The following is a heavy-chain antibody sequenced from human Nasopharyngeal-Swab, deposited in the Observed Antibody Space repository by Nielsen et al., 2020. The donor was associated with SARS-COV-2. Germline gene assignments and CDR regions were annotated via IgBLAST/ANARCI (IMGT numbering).Heavy chain of an antibody. D-gene: IGHD5-12*01. CDR2: INCDSNYI. CDR3: ARDVGTDMATTDSDAFDI. V-gene: IGHV3-21*01. CDR1: GFTFSSYS. Sequence: GESLKISCAASGFTFSSYSINWVRQAPGKGLEWVSSINCDSNYIFYADSVKGRFTISRDNAYNSVYLQMNGLRAEDTAVYYCARDVGTDMATTDSDAFDIWGQGTMVTVSS. J-gene: IGHJ3*02.